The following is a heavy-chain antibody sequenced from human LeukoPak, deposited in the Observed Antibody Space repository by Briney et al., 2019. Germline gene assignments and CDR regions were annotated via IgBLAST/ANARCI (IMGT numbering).Heavy chain of an antibody. D-gene: IGHD6-13*01. CDR2: IYYSGST. V-gene: IGHV4-59*12. CDR1: GGSISGYY. J-gene: IGHJ4*02. Sequence: ETLSLTCTVSGGSISGYYWNWVRQPPGKGLEWIGSIYYSGSTYYNPSLKSRVTISVDTSKNQFSLKLSSVTAADTAVYYCARSIAAAGTPYYFDYWGQGTLVTVSS. CDR3: ARSIAAAGTPYYFDY.